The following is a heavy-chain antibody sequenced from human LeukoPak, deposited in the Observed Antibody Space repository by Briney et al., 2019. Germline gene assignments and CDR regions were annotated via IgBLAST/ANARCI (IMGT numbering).Heavy chain of an antibody. CDR1: GYSISSGRY. D-gene: IGHD2-2*01. Sequence: PSETLSLTCAVSGYSISSGRYWGWIRQPPGKGLEWIGSVFHSGSTYYNPSLKSRVTISVHTSKNHFSLNLRSVTAADTAVYYCARSLSTAGIDYWGQGTLVTVSS. CDR2: VFHSGST. V-gene: IGHV4-38-2*01. CDR3: ARSLSTAGIDY. J-gene: IGHJ4*02.